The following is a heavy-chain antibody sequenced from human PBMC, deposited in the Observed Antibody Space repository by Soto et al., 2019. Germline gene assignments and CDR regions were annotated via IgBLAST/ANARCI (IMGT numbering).Heavy chain of an antibody. CDR3: VSQRTTVPTHAYFDY. V-gene: IGHV4-39*01. CDR2: VYYRGRS. J-gene: IGHJ4*02. Sequence: SETLSLTCTVSGGSVTNSSYYWGWIRQSPGKGLEWIGSVYYRGRSYSRSSVKSRVTISVDTSKNRFSLSLNSVTASDTAVYFCVSQRTTVPTHAYFDYWGPGALVTVSS. D-gene: IGHD4-17*01. CDR1: GGSVTNSSYY.